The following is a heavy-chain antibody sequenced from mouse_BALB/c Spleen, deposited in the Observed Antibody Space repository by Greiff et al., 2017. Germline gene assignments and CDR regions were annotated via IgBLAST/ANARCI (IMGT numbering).Heavy chain of an antibody. V-gene: IGHV14-3*02. CDR3: ARHDGCGWFAY. Sequence: VQLQQSGAELVKPGASVKLSCTASGFNIKDSYMHWVKQRPEQGLEWIGRIDPANGNTKYAPKFQGKATITADTSSNTAYLQLSSLTSEDTAVYYCARHDGCGWFAYWGQGTLVTVSA. CDR2: IDPANGNT. J-gene: IGHJ3*01. CDR1: GFNIKDSY. D-gene: IGHD2-3*01.